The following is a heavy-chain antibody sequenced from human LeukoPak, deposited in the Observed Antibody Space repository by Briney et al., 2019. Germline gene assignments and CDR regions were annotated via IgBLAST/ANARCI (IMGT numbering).Heavy chain of an antibody. D-gene: IGHD4-17*01. CDR3: ARGDGDSWYYFDY. CDR1: GYTFTGYY. CDR2: INPNSGGT. J-gene: IGHJ4*02. Sequence: ASVKVSCKASGYTFTGYYLHWLRQAPGQGLEWMGWINPNSGGTNYAQNFQGRVTMTRDTSITTAYIELSRLRSDDTAVYYCARGDGDSWYYFDYWGQGTLVTVSS. V-gene: IGHV1-2*02.